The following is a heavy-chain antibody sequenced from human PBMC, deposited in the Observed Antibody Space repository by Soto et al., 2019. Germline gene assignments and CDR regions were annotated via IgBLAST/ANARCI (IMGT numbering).Heavy chain of an antibody. J-gene: IGHJ4*02. CDR2: ISYDGSNK. D-gene: IGHD2-15*01. CDR1: EFTFSHYS. Sequence: GGSLRLSCAASEFTFSHYSMHWVRQAPDLGLEWVAFISYDGSNKYYADSVKGRFTIPRDNANNTLFLQMSSLSVEDTGVYYCARDRQRALVVVAATGGFDSWGQGTLVTVSS. V-gene: IGHV3-30-3*01. CDR3: ARDRQRALVVVAATGGFDS.